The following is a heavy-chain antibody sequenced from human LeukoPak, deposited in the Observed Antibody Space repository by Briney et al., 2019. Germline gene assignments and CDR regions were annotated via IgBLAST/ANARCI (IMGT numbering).Heavy chain of an antibody. CDR1: GGTFSSYA. J-gene: IGHJ4*02. CDR2: IIPIFGTA. V-gene: IGHV1-69*13. D-gene: IGHD4-23*01. CDR3: ARDRSSDYGGNYFDY. Sequence: ASVKVSCKASGGTFSSYAISWVRQAPGQGLEWMGGIIPIFGTANYAQKFQGRVTITADVSTSTAYMELSSLRSEDTAVYYCARDRSSDYGGNYFDYWGQGTLVTVSS.